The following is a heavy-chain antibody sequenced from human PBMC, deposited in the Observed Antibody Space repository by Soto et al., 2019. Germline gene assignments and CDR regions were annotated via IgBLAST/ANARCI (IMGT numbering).Heavy chain of an antibody. J-gene: IGHJ3*02. CDR1: GYTFTSYY. CDR3: AREYDVYPPAFDI. D-gene: IGHD2-2*02. V-gene: IGHV1-46*01. CDR2: INPSGGST. Sequence: QVQLVQSGAEVKKPGASVKVSCKASGYTFTSYYMHWVRQAPGQGLEWMGIINPSGGSTSYAQKFQGGDTMTRDTSTSTVYMELSSLRSEDTAVYYCAREYDVYPPAFDIWGQGTMVTVSS.